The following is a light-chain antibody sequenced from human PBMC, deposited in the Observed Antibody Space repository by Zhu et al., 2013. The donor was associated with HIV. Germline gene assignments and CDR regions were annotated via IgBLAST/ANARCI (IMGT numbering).Light chain of an antibody. CDR2: GAS. CDR3: QQYNTYFT. J-gene: IGKJ4*01. CDR1: QGVAIDS. V-gene: IGKV3-20*01. Sequence: DIVLTQSPGTLSLSPGDRATLSCRASQGVAIDSLAWYQQKPGQAPRLLIYGASSRASGIPDRFSGSGSGTDFTLSISSLQPDDFATYYCQQYNTYFTFGGGTKVEI.